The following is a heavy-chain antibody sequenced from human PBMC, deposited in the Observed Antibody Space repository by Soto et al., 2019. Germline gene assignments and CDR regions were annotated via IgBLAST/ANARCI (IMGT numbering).Heavy chain of an antibody. V-gene: IGHV3-7*03. Sequence: GGSLRLSCAASGFTFSSYWMSWVRQAPGKGLEWVANINQDGSEKYYVDSVKGRFTISRDNAKNSLYIQMTSLRAEDTAVYYSARAEGIRRTWSYTLEGFDYWGQGTLGTVSS. CDR2: INQDGSEK. J-gene: IGHJ4*02. CDR3: ARAEGIRRTWSYTLEGFDY. D-gene: IGHD3-3*01. CDR1: GFTFSSYW.